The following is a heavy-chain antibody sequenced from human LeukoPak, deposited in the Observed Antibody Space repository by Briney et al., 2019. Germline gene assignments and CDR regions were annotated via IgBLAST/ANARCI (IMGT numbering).Heavy chain of an antibody. CDR2: ISSSGRTM. Sequence: GGSLRLSCAASGFTFNDYYMSWIRQAPGKGLEWVSYISSSGRTMYYADSVKGRFTISRDNAKNSLFLQMNGLRAEDTAVYYCVRGGRSSGSYGADYWGQGTLVTVSS. D-gene: IGHD1-26*01. CDR3: VRGGRSSGSYGADY. CDR1: GFTFNDYY. V-gene: IGHV3-11*01. J-gene: IGHJ4*02.